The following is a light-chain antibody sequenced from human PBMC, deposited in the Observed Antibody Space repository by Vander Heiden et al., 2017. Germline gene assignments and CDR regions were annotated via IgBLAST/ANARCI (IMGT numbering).Light chain of an antibody. J-gene: IGLJ2*01. Sequence: QSALTQPRSVSGSPGQSVTISCPGTSSDVGGDNYVSWYQQHPGKAPKVIIHDVTKRPSGVPDRFSGSKSGNTASLTISGLQAEDEADYYCLSSAGTYSCVFGGGTKVTVL. CDR2: DVT. CDR3: LSSAGTYSCV. CDR1: SSDVGGDNY. V-gene: IGLV2-11*01.